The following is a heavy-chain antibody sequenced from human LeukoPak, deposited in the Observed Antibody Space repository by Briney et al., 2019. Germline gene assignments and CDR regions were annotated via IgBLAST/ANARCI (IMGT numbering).Heavy chain of an antibody. J-gene: IGHJ5*02. V-gene: IGHV4-61*01. CDR2: IYYSGST. CDR3: ARGGSTGTNLNWVDP. Sequence: SETLSLTCTVSGGSISGSNYYWSWIRQPPGKGLEWIGYIYYSGSTNYNPSLKSRVTISVDTSKNQFSLKLSSVTAADTAVYYCARGGSTGTNLNWVDPWGQGTLVTVSS. D-gene: IGHD1-1*01. CDR1: GGSISGSNYY.